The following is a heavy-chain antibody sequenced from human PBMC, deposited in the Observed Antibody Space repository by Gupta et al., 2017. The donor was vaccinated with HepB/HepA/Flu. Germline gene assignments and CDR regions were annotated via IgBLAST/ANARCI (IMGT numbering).Heavy chain of an antibody. CDR1: GFTFSSYT. V-gene: IGHV3-21*04. D-gene: IGHD2-8*02. J-gene: IGHJ4*02. Sequence: EVQLVESGGGLVKPGGSLRLSCSASGFTFSSYTMNWIRQAPGKAPQWGSFISSNSNYIFYADSVKGRFTISRDNARNSLYLQMNSLRAEDAGLYYCARGRRGPPGGAGPGFYDYWGLGTLVTVSS. CDR3: ARGRRGPPGGAGPGFYDY. CDR2: ISSNSNYI.